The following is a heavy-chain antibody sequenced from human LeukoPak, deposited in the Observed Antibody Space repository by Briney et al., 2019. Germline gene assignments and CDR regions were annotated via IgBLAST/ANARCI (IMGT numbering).Heavy chain of an antibody. Sequence: PGRSLRLSCAASGFTFSSYGMHWVRQAPGKGLEWVAVISYDGSNKYYADSVKGRFTISRDNSKNTLYLQMNSLRAEDTAVYYCAKDKPRSGYYLIDYWGQGTLVTVSS. V-gene: IGHV3-30*18. CDR2: ISYDGSNK. J-gene: IGHJ4*02. D-gene: IGHD3-22*01. CDR1: GFTFSSYG. CDR3: AKDKPRSGYYLIDY.